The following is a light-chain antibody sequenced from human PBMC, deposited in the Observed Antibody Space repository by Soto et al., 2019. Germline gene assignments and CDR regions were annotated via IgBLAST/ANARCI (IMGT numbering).Light chain of an antibody. V-gene: IGKV4-1*01. CDR3: QQYGSSPYT. Sequence: VLAQSPDSLAFSLGERATIHCKSSHNILYSSDNKNYLSWYQLKPGQPPKLLISGASTRESGVPDRFSGSGSGTDFTLTISSLEPDDFAVYYCQQYGSSPYTFGQGTRLEIK. CDR1: HNILYSSDNKNY. J-gene: IGKJ5*01. CDR2: GAS.